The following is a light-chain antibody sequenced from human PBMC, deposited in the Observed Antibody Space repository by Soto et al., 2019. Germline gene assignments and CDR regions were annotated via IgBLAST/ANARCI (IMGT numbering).Light chain of an antibody. CDR1: NSNIGRNY. J-gene: IGLJ2*01. CDR2: GNT. Sequence: QSALTQPPSSSGTPGQRVTVSCSGINSNIGRNYVHCYQQLPGASPKILLYGNTQRPSGFPDRFSGSSSGISASLAISGLRSEDEDDSFCATWADRLGGVVFGGGPKLTVL. V-gene: IGLV1-47*01. CDR3: ATWADRLGGVV.